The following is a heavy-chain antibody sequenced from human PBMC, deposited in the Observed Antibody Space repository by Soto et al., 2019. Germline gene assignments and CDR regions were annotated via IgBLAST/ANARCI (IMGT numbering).Heavy chain of an antibody. D-gene: IGHD3-16*01. V-gene: IGHV1-3*04. CDR2: IHTGNGNT. CDR3: AISLRLGESFDY. Sequence: QVQLVQSGAEVKKPGASVQVSCKPSGYTFTTYAIHWVRQAPGQSLEWMAWIHTGNGNTKYSPRFQGRVTITRDTSASTAYMELSSLRYEDTAVYYCAISLRLGESFDYWGQGTLVTVSS. CDR1: GYTFTTYA. J-gene: IGHJ4*02.